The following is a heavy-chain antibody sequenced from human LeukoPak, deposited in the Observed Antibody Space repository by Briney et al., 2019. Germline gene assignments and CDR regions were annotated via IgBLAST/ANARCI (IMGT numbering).Heavy chain of an antibody. CDR1: GYTFTGYY. CDR2: INPNSGGT. V-gene: IGHV1-2*06. J-gene: IGHJ4*02. Sequence: ASVKVSCQASGYTFTGYYMHWVRQAPGQGLEWMGRINPNSGGTNYAQKFQDRVTMTRDTSISTAYMEVSRLRSDDTAVYYCASQGSSGWCDFWGQGTLVTVSS. D-gene: IGHD6-19*01. CDR3: ASQGSSGWCDF.